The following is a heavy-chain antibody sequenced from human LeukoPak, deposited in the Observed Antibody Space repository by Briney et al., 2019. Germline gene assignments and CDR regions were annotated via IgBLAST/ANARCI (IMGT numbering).Heavy chain of an antibody. CDR2: IYYSGGT. CDR1: GGSISSYY. CDR3: ARVGITGTTIDY. J-gene: IGHJ4*02. Sequence: PSETLSLTCTVSGGSISSYYWSWIRQPPGKGLEWIGYIYYSGGTNYNPSLKSRVTISVDTSKNQFSLKLSSVTAADTAVYYCARVGITGTTIDYWGQGTLVTVSS. V-gene: IGHV4-59*08. D-gene: IGHD1-7*01.